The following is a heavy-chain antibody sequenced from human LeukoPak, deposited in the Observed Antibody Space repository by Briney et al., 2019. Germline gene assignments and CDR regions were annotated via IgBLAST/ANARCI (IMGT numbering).Heavy chain of an antibody. CDR3: ARIYDSTGYPFDQ. V-gene: IGHV3-11*01. CDR1: GFTFSDYY. D-gene: IGHD3-22*01. J-gene: IGHJ4*02. Sequence: GGSLRLSCTASGFTFSDYYMSWIRQAPGKGLEWASYISPSGSDINYADSVKGRFTISRDNAKSSLYLQMNSLRAEDTAVYYCARIYDSTGYPFDQWGQGTPVTVSS. CDR2: ISPSGSDI.